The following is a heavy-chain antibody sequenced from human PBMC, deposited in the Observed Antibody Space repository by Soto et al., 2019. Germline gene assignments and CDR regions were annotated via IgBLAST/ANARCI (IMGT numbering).Heavy chain of an antibody. J-gene: IGHJ3*02. V-gene: IGHV1-69*01. D-gene: IGHD1-26*01. CDR1: GGTLSNYA. CDR3: ASRERVGAFDI. CDR2: IIPILGSA. Sequence: QVQLVQSGAEVKKPGSSVKVPCKASGGTLSNYAISWVRQAPGQGLEWMGGIIPILGSANYAQKFQDRVTITADESTSTTYMELSSLRSEDAAVYYCASRERVGAFDIWGQGTMVTVSS.